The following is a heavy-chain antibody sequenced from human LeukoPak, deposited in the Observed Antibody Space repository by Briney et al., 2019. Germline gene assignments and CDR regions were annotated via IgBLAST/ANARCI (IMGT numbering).Heavy chain of an antibody. Sequence: GGSLRLSCAASGFTVSSKYMSWVRQAPGKGLEWVSSISSSSSYIYYGDSVKGRFTISRDNAKNSLYLQMNSLRAEDTAVYYCARDEVPSYYDSSGYYYYWGQGTLVTVSS. CDR3: ARDEVPSYYDSSGYYYY. V-gene: IGHV3-21*01. CDR1: GFTVSSKY. J-gene: IGHJ4*02. D-gene: IGHD3-22*01. CDR2: ISSSSSYI.